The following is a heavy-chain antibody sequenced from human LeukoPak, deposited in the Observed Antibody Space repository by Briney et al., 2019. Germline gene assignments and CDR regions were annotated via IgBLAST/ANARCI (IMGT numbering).Heavy chain of an antibody. CDR1: GDSVSTNSVA. Sequence: SQTLSLTCAISGDSVSTNSVAWIWIRQSPSRGLEWLGRTYYRSKWYNDYAESVKSRITINPDTSKNQFSLQLNSVTPEDTAVYYCARVRRSLFDYWGQRTPVTVSS. CDR3: ARVRRSLFDY. J-gene: IGHJ4*02. V-gene: IGHV6-1*01. D-gene: IGHD3-10*01. CDR2: TYYRSKWYN.